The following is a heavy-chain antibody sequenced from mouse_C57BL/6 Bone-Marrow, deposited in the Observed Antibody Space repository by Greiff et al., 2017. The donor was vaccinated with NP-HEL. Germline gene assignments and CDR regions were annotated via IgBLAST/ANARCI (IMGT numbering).Heavy chain of an antibody. CDR1: GYTFTDYY. CDR2: INPNNGGT. CDR3: ASTGEYYAMDY. V-gene: IGHV1-26*01. Sequence: EVQLQQSGPELVKPGASVKISCKASGYTFTDYYMNWVKQSHGKSLEWIGDINPNNGGTSYNQKFKGKATLTVDKSSSTAYMELRSLTSEDSAVYYCASTGEYYAMDYRGQGTSVTVSS. J-gene: IGHJ4*01.